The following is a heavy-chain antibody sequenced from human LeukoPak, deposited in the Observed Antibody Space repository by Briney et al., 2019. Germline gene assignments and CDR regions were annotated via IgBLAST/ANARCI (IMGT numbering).Heavy chain of an antibody. CDR3: ARAGSGSYFYYYYYYMDV. V-gene: IGHV4-39*07. CDR1: GGSISSSSYY. Sequence: PSETLSLTCTVSGGSISSSSYYWGWIRQPPGKGLEWIGSIYYSGSTYYNPSLKSRVTISVDTSKNQFSLKLSSVTAADTAVYYCARAGSGSYFYYYYYYMDVWGKGTTVTVSS. CDR2: IYYSGST. D-gene: IGHD3-10*01. J-gene: IGHJ6*03.